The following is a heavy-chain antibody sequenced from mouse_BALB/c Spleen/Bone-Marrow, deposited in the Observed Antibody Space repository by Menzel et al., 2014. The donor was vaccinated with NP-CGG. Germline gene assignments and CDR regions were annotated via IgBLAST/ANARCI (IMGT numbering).Heavy chain of an antibody. Sequence: VQLKESGGGLVKPGESLKLSCESNEYEFPYNDMSWVSKTPEKRLELVAASHSDGGSTYYPDTMESPFIISRDNSKKTLYLQMSLLRSEDTAFYYGVSYWDYYGSCLFAYWGQGTLVTVSA. J-gene: IGHJ3*01. CDR2: SHSDGGST. D-gene: IGHD1-1*01. V-gene: IGHV5-2*01. CDR1: EYEFPYND. CDR3: VSYWDYYGSCLFAY.